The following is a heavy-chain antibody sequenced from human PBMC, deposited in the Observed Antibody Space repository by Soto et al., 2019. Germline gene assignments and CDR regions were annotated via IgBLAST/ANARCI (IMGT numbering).Heavy chain of an antibody. CDR2: ISAYNGNT. CDR1: GYTFTSYG. D-gene: IGHD2-2*01. V-gene: IGHV1-18*01. CDR3: ARDDCSSTSCYYHNWFDP. J-gene: IGHJ5*02. Sequence: QIQLVQSGAEVKKPGASVKVSCKASGYTFTSYGISWVRQAPGQGLEWMGWISAYNGNTNYAQKLQGRVTMTTDTSTSTAYMELRSLRSDDTAVYYCARDDCSSTSCYYHNWFDPWGQGTLVTVSS.